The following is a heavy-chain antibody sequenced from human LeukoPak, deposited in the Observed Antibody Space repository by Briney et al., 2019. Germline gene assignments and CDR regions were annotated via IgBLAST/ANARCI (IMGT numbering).Heavy chain of an antibody. CDR2: IYYSGST. CDR3: AATYSSSWYPYYYMDV. D-gene: IGHD6-13*01. CDR1: GGSISSSNW. J-gene: IGHJ6*03. V-gene: IGHV4-39*01. Sequence: SETLSLTCAVSGGSISSSNWWSWIRQPPGKGLEWIGSIYYSGSTYYNPSLKSRVTISVDTSKNQFSLKLSSVTAADTAVYYCAATYSSSWYPYYYMDVWGKGTTVTISS.